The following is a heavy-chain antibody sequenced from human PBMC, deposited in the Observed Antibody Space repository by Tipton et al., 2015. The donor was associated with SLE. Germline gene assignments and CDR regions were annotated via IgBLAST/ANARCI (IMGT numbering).Heavy chain of an antibody. CDR1: GFSFSDAW. V-gene: IGHV3-15*01. D-gene: IGHD3-16*01. CDR3: AAGGNRSLDAFDI. CDR2: IKSKSDDETT. J-gene: IGHJ3*02. Sequence: GSLRLSCAASGFSFSDAWMNWVRQAPGKGPEWVGHIKSKSDDETTDNAAPVKGRFTISRDDSKNTLYLQMNSLIREDTAVYYCAAGGNRSLDAFDIWGQGTVVTVSS.